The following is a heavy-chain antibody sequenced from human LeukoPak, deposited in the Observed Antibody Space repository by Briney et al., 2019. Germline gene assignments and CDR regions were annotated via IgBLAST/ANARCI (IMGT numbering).Heavy chain of an antibody. Sequence: KSSETLSLTCTVSGGSISSSSYYWGRIRQPPGKGLEWIGSMYYSGNTYYNPSLKSRVTVSVDTSKNQFSLKLSSVTAADTAMYYCATSPVYSNRWFHFDYWGQGTLVTVSS. CDR2: MYYSGNT. CDR3: ATSPVYSNRWFHFDY. J-gene: IGHJ4*02. D-gene: IGHD6-13*01. V-gene: IGHV4-39*01. CDR1: GGSISSSSYY.